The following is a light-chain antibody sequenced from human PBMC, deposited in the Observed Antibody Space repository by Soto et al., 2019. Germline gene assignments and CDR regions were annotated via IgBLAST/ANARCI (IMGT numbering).Light chain of an antibody. Sequence: DIKMTQSPSSLSASVGDRVTITCQASQGISNYLNWYQQKPGKASKLLIYGASNLEIGFTSRFSGSGSGSDFTFTISSLQPEDTSTYFCQQYDSLPYTFGQWNKLEI. CDR2: GAS. V-gene: IGKV1-33*01. CDR3: QQYDSLPYT. CDR1: QGISNY. J-gene: IGKJ2*01.